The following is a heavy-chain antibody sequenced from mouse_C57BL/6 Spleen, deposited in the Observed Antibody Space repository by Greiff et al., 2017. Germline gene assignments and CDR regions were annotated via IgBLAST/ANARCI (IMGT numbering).Heavy chain of an antibody. D-gene: IGHD1-1*01. CDR1: GYAFSSSW. V-gene: IGHV1-82*01. J-gene: IGHJ1*03. Sequence: VQLKESGPELVKPGASVKISCKASGYAFSSSWMNWVKQRPGKGLEWIGRIYPGDGDTNYNGKFKGKATLTADKSSSTAYMQLSSLTSEDSAVYFCARTPITTVVVEGYFDVWGTGTTVTVSS. CDR2: IYPGDGDT. CDR3: ARTPITTVVVEGYFDV.